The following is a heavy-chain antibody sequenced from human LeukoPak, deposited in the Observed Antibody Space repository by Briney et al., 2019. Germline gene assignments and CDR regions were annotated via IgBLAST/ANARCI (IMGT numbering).Heavy chain of an antibody. CDR2: IIPIFGTA. Sequence: SVKVSCKASGGTFSSYAISWVRQAPGQGLEWMGRIIPIFGTANYAQKFQGRVTITTDESTSTAYVELSSLRSEDTAVYYCARGAYSRGWPNWFDPWGQGTLVTVSS. J-gene: IGHJ5*02. CDR1: GGTFSSYA. D-gene: IGHD6-19*01. CDR3: ARGAYSRGWPNWFDP. V-gene: IGHV1-69*05.